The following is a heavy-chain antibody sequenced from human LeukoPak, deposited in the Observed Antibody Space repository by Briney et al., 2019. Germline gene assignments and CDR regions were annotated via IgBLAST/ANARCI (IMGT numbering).Heavy chain of an antibody. CDR2: VAHDGSNE. CDR3: AKEGYYGSGSFPDH. J-gene: IGHJ4*02. CDR1: GLIFSNCD. Sequence: QSGGSLRLSCAASGLIFSNCDMHWVRQAPGKGLAWGAVVAHDGSNEYFVDAVKGRFTISRDNSKNTLYLQMNSLRPEDSAVYYCAKEGYYGSGSFPDHWGQGTLVTVSS. V-gene: IGHV3-30*18. D-gene: IGHD3-10*01.